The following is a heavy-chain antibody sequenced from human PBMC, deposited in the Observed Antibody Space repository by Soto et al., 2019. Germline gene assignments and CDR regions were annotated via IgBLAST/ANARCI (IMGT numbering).Heavy chain of an antibody. D-gene: IGHD2-2*01. Sequence: SVKVSCKASGGTFSSYAISWVRQAPGQGLEWMGGIIPIFGTANYAQKFQGRVTITADESTSTAYMELSSLRSEDTAVYYCARDVVPAAIPLRYGMDVWGQGTTVTVSS. CDR3: ARDVVPAAIPLRYGMDV. CDR1: GGTFSSYA. J-gene: IGHJ6*02. CDR2: IIPIFGTA. V-gene: IGHV1-69*13.